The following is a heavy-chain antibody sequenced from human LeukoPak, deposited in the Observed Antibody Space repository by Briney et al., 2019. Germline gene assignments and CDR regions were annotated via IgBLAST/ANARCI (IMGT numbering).Heavy chain of an antibody. CDR2: IRGNNDNP. J-gene: IGHJ4*02. CDR1: GDTFSNFG. CDR3: ARDVRGIVGMDYFDY. Sequence: ASLKISCKASGDTFSNFGISWVRQAPGQRLERMGWIRGNNDNPNYGQKFQGRLTVTTDSSTNTAYMELRNLRSDDTAVYYCARDVRGIVGMDYFDYWGQGTLVTVSS. V-gene: IGHV1-18*01. D-gene: IGHD3-22*01.